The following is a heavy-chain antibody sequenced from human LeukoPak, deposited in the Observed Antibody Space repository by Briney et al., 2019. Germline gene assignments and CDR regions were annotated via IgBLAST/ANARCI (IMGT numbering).Heavy chain of an antibody. CDR3: ARAYPPYYGMDV. J-gene: IGHJ6*02. CDR2: IYYSGST. Sequence: SETLSLTCTVSGGSISSGGYYWSWIRQHPGKGLEWIGYIYYSGSTYYNPSLESRVTISVDTSKNQFSLKLSSVTAADTAVYYCARAYPPYYGMDVWGQGTTVTVSS. CDR1: GGSISSGGYY. V-gene: IGHV4-31*03.